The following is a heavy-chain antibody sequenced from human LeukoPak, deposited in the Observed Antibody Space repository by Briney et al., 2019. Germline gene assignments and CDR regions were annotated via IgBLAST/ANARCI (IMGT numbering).Heavy chain of an antibody. Sequence: PSETLSLTCAVYGGSFSDYYWSWIRQTPGKGLEWIGEINDSGSTNYNPSLKSRVTISVDTSKNHFSLHLTSVTAADTAVYYCASRRLYYDNSGYYFRSGKFDYWGQGSLVTVSS. J-gene: IGHJ4*02. CDR1: GGSFSDYY. CDR3: ASRRLYYDNSGYYFRSGKFDY. D-gene: IGHD3-22*01. V-gene: IGHV4-34*01. CDR2: INDSGST.